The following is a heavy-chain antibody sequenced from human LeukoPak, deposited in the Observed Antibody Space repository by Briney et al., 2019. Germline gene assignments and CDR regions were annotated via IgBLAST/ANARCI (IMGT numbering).Heavy chain of an antibody. J-gene: IGHJ4*02. CDR2: INHSGST. D-gene: IGHD6-13*01. V-gene: IGHV4-34*01. Sequence: PSETLSLTCAVYGGSFSGYYWSWIRQPPGKGLEWIGEINHSGSTNYNPSLKSRVTISVDTSKNQFSLKLSSVTAADTAVYYCASTSSSWYFVWGQGTLVTVSS. CDR3: ASTSSSWYFV. CDR1: GGSFSGYY.